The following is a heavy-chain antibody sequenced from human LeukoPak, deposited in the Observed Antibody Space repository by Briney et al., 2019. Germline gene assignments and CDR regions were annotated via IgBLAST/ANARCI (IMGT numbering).Heavy chain of an antibody. V-gene: IGHV3-30*18. CDR1: GFTFSSYA. Sequence: GGSLRLSCAASGFTFSSYAMSWVRQAPGKGLEWVAVISYDGSNKYYADSVKGRFTISRDNSKNTLYLQMNSLRAEDTAVYYCAKDRLVVVPAAGYYYYGMDVWGQGTTVTVSS. J-gene: IGHJ6*02. D-gene: IGHD2-2*01. CDR2: ISYDGSNK. CDR3: AKDRLVVVPAAGYYYYGMDV.